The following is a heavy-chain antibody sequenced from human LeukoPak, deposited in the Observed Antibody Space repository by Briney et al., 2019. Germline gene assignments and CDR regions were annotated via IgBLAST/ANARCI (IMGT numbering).Heavy chain of an antibody. J-gene: IGHJ4*02. Sequence: GESLKISCKGSNYTFSRHWIGWVRQTPEKGLEWMGIIYPSDSDSRYSPSFQGQVTFSVDRSINTAYVQWSSLKASDTAMYYCARMKYSSSWSSPGDYWGQGTLVTVSS. D-gene: IGHD6-13*01. CDR3: ARMKYSSSWSSPGDY. CDR2: IYPSDSDS. CDR1: NYTFSRHW. V-gene: IGHV5-51*01.